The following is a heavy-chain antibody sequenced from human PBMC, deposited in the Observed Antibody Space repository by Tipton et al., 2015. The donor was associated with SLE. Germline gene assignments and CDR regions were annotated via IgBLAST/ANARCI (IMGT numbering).Heavy chain of an antibody. D-gene: IGHD1-26*01. CDR2: IRSKANSYET. CDR3: TRTWELAAFDI. J-gene: IGHJ3*02. V-gene: IGHV3-73*01. CDR1: GFTFSGSA. Sequence: GSLRLSCAASGFTFSGSAMHWVRQASGKGLEWVGRIRSKANSYETAYAASVKGRFTISRDDSKNTAYLQMNSLKTEDTAVYYCTRTWELAAFDIWGQGTMVTVSS.